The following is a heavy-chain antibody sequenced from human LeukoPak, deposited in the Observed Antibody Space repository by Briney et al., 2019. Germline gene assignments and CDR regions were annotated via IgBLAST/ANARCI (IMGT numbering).Heavy chain of an antibody. V-gene: IGHV4-34*01. D-gene: IGHD3-22*01. CDR2: INHSGST. CDR1: GGSFSGYY. J-gene: IGHJ5*02. Sequence: PSETLSLTCAVYGGSFSGYYWSWIRQPPGKGLEWIGEINHSGSTNYNPSLKSRVTISVDKSKNQVSLKLSSVTAADTAVYYCARALNYDSSGYPGAWGQGTLVTVSS. CDR3: ARALNYDSSGYPGA.